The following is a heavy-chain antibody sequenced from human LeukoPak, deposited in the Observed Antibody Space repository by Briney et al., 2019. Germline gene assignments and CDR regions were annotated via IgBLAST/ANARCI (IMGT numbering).Heavy chain of an antibody. CDR2: IYYGGNI. D-gene: IGHD4-23*01. CDR1: GGSIGTSSYY. J-gene: IGHJ4*02. Sequence: SETLSLTCSVSGGSIGTSSYYWGWIRQPPGKGLEWLGTIYYGGNINYNLSLKSRLTISADTSNNQLSLKLSSVTAADAAVYYCASAEANYGGSIFDYWGQGTLVTVSS. V-gene: IGHV4-39*01. CDR3: ASAEANYGGSIFDY.